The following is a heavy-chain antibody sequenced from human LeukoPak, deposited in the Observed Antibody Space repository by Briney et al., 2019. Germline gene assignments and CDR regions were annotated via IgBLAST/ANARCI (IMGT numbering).Heavy chain of an antibody. D-gene: IGHD2-15*01. J-gene: IGHJ4*02. CDR3: ARDSHCSGGSCYFVGTFDY. CDR2: ISSSSSTI. Sequence: PGGSLRLSCAASGFTFSSYSMSWVRQAPGKGLEWVSYISSSSSTIYYADSVKGRFTISRDNAKNSLYLQMNSLRAEDTAVYHCARDSHCSGGSCYFVGTFDYWGQGTLVTVSS. V-gene: IGHV3-48*01. CDR1: GFTFSSYS.